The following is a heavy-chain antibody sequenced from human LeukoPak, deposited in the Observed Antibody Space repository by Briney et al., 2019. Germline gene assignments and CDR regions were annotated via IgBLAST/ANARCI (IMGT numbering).Heavy chain of an antibody. CDR1: GGSFSGC. Sequence: SETLSLTCGVYGGSFSGCWSWIRQPPGKGLEWIGEIHYSGSTKYNPSLKSRVTISVDTSKKEISLKLTSVTAADTAAYYCVSHIRGGFDPWGQGTLVTVSS. CDR3: VSHIRGGFDP. D-gene: IGHD3-16*01. J-gene: IGHJ5*02. CDR2: IHYSGST. V-gene: IGHV4-34*01.